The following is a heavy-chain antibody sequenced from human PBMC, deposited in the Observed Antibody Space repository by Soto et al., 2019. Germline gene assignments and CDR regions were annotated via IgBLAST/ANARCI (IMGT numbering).Heavy chain of an antibody. CDR1: GGTFSSYA. Sequence: VASVKVSCKXSGGTFSSYAISWVRQAPGQGLEWMGGIIPIFGTANYAQKFQGRVTITADKSTSTAYMELSSLRSEDTAVYYCARVHRYCSGGSCYTDFDYWGQGTLVTVSS. CDR2: IIPIFGTA. D-gene: IGHD2-15*01. J-gene: IGHJ4*02. CDR3: ARVHRYCSGGSCYTDFDY. V-gene: IGHV1-69*06.